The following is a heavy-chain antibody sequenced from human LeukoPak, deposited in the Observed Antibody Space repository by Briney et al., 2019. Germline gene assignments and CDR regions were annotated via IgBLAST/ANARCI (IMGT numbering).Heavy chain of an antibody. D-gene: IGHD2-2*01. CDR3: ARENVLRPAARPLEY. CDR1: GGSFSGCY. Sequence: PSETLSLTCTVSGGSFSGCYWSWIRQPPGKGLEWIGRIYHSGSTNYNPSLKSRVTISVDTSKNQFSLKLSSVTAADTAVYYCARENVLRPAARPLEYWGQGTLVTVSS. V-gene: IGHV4-4*07. CDR2: IYHSGST. J-gene: IGHJ4*02.